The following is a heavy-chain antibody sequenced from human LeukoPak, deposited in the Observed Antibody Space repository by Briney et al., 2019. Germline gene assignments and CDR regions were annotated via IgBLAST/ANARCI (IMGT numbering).Heavy chain of an antibody. Sequence: GGSLRLSCAASGFTFSSYAMHWVRQAPGKGLEWVAVISYDGSNKYYADSVKGRFTISRDNSKNTLYLQMNSLRAEDTAVYYCARDSVGVRGVIIPYYFDYWGQGTPVTVSS. D-gene: IGHD3-10*01. CDR2: ISYDGSNK. J-gene: IGHJ4*02. CDR3: ARDSVGVRGVIIPYYFDY. CDR1: GFTFSSYA. V-gene: IGHV3-30-3*01.